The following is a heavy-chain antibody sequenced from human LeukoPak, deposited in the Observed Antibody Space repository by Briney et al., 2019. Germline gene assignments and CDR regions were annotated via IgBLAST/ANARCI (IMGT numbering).Heavy chain of an antibody. Sequence: GGSLRLSCAASGFTFSSYSMNWVRQAPGKGLEWVSYISSSSSTIYYADSVKGRFTISRDNAKNSLYLQMNSLRAEDTAVYYCARVAGYSSSWYPTNWFDPWGQGTLVTVSS. CDR2: ISSSSSTI. CDR3: ARVAGYSSSWYPTNWFDP. D-gene: IGHD6-13*01. V-gene: IGHV3-48*01. J-gene: IGHJ5*02. CDR1: GFTFSSYS.